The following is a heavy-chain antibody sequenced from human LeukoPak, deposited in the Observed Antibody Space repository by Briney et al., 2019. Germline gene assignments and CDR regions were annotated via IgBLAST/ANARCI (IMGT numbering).Heavy chain of an antibody. J-gene: IGHJ3*02. CDR3: ARQRSGWSYDAFDI. CDR1: GYTFTGYH. CDR2: INPNSGGT. D-gene: IGHD6-19*01. Sequence: ASVKVSCKAYGYTFTGYHMHWVRQAPGQGLEWMGRINPNSGGTTYAQKFQGRVTMTRDTSISTAYMELSRLRSDDTAVFYCARQRSGWSYDAFDIWGQGTMVTVSS. V-gene: IGHV1-2*06.